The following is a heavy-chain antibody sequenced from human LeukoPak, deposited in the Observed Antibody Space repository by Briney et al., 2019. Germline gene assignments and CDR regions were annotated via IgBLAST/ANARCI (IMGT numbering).Heavy chain of an antibody. Sequence: TGGSLRLSCAASGFTFSSYSMNWVRQAPGKGLEWVSHISSSSSTIYYADSVKGRFTISRDNAKNSLYLQMNSLRAEDTAVYYCARVGIAVAGTVGVGYFDYWGQGTLVTVSS. J-gene: IGHJ4*02. CDR3: ARVGIAVAGTVGVGYFDY. V-gene: IGHV3-48*04. CDR2: ISSSSSTI. CDR1: GFTFSSYS. D-gene: IGHD6-19*01.